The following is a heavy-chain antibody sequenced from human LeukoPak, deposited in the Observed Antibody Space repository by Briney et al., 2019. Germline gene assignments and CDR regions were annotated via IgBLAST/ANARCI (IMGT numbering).Heavy chain of an antibody. Sequence: PETLSLTCAVYGGSFSGYYWSWIRQPPGKGLEWTGEINHSGSTNYNPSLKSRVTISVDTSKNQFSLKLSSVTAADTAVYYCATTTIRLGYWGQGTLVTVSS. CDR1: GGSFSGYY. D-gene: IGHD1-26*01. J-gene: IGHJ4*02. CDR3: ATTTIRLGY. V-gene: IGHV4-34*01. CDR2: INHSGST.